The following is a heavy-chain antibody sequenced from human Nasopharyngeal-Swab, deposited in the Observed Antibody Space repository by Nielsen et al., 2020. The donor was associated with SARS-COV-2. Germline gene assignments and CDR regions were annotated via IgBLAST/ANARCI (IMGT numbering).Heavy chain of an antibody. D-gene: IGHD1-26*01. CDR2: ISYDGSNK. CDR1: GFTFGDYA. J-gene: IGHJ6*02. V-gene: IGHV3-30*04. Sequence: GGSLRLSCTASGFTFGDYAMSWVRQAPGKGLEWVAVISYDGSNKNYADSVKGRFTISRDNSKNTLYLQMNSLRAEDTAVYYCARDRYSGSYGWVYYYNGMDVWGQGTTVTVSS. CDR3: ARDRYSGSYGWVYYYNGMDV.